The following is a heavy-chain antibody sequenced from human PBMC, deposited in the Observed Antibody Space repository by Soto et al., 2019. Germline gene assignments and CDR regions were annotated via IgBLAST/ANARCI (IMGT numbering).Heavy chain of an antibody. D-gene: IGHD4-17*01. CDR3: ARESTTGYGDYYYYYGMDV. V-gene: IGHV1-46*03. Sequence: ASVKPSWKASGDTFTSYARQWVRQAPGQRLEWMGIINPTGGSTSYAQKFQGRVTMTRDTSTGTVYMELSSLRSEDTAVYYCARESTTGYGDYYYYYGMDVWGQGTTVTVYS. CDR2: INPTGGST. J-gene: IGHJ6*02. CDR1: GDTFTSYA.